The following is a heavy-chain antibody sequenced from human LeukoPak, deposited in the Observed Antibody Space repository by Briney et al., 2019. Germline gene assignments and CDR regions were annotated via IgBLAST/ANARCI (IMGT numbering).Heavy chain of an antibody. V-gene: IGHV1-69*04. J-gene: IGHJ3*02. CDR3: ARGIQLWLNAFDI. CDR1: GGTFSSYA. D-gene: IGHD5-18*01. Sequence: ASVKVSCKASGGTFSSYAISWVRQAPGQGLDWMGRIIPILGIANYAQKFQGRVTITADKSTSTAYMELSSLRSEDTAVYYCARGIQLWLNAFDIWGQGTMVTVSS. CDR2: IIPILGIA.